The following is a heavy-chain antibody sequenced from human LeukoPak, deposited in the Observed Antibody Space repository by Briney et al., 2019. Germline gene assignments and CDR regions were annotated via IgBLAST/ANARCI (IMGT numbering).Heavy chain of an antibody. J-gene: IGHJ4*02. Sequence: SEALCLTCAVPGGSISSYYWSWIRQHPGKGLEWIGHIYYSGSTNYNPSLKSRLTISVDTPKNQFTLKLSSVTAADTAVYYCARSMSGYYSPYYFDYWGQGTLVTVSS. CDR3: ARSMSGYYSPYYFDY. D-gene: IGHD5-12*01. CDR1: GGSISSYY. V-gene: IGHV4-59*01. CDR2: IYYSGST.